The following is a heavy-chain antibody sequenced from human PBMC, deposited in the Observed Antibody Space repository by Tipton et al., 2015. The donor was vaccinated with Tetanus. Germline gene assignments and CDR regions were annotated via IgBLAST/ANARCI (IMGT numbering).Heavy chain of an antibody. V-gene: IGHV3-30*18. D-gene: IGHD5-24*01. CDR3: AKDSAWLQSYYYYGMDV. CDR2: ISYDGSNK. Sequence: SLRLSCAASGFTFSSYGMHWVRQAPGKGLEWAAVISYDGSNKYYADSVKGRFTISRDNSKNTLYLQMNSLRAEDTAVYYCAKDSAWLQSYYYYGMDVWGQGTTVTVSS. CDR1: GFTFSSYG. J-gene: IGHJ6*02.